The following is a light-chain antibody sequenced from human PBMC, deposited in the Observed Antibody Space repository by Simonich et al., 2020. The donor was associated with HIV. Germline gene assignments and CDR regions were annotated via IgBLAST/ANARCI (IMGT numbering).Light chain of an antibody. Sequence: DIVMTQSPDSLAVSLGERATINCKSSQSVLYSSNNKNYLALYQQKPGQPPKLIIYVASTRESGVPDRFSGSGSGTDFTLTISSLQAEDVAVYYCQQYYSTPPTFGQGTKVEIK. J-gene: IGKJ1*01. CDR2: VAS. V-gene: IGKV4-1*01. CDR1: QSVLYSSNNKNY. CDR3: QQYYSTPPT.